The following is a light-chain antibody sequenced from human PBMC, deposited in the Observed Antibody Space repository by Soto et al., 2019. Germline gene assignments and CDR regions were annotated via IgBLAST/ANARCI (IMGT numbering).Light chain of an antibody. CDR1: QNINDL. CDR2: KAS. J-gene: IGKJ5*01. CDR3: QQSYSTLIT. Sequence: DIQMTQSPSTLSASVGDRVTITCRASQNINDLLAWYQQKPGKAPNLLIYKASSLESGVPSRFSGSGSGTDFTLTISSLQPEDFATYYCQQSYSTLITFGQGTRLEIK. V-gene: IGKV1-5*03.